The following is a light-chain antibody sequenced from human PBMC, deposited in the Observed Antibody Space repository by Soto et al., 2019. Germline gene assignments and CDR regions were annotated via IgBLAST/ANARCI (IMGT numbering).Light chain of an antibody. CDR1: SSYVGRYNF. V-gene: IGLV2-23*02. Sequence: QSALTQPASVSGSPGQSITISCTGTSSYVGRYNFVSWYQQHPGKVPKLMIYEVTKRPSGVSNRFSGSKSGNTASLTISGLQAEDEADYYCCSDTGNDAYVFGPGTKVTVL. J-gene: IGLJ1*01. CDR2: EVT. CDR3: CSDTGNDAYV.